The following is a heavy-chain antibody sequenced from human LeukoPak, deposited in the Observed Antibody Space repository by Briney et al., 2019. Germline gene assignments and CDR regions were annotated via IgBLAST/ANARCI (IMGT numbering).Heavy chain of an antibody. V-gene: IGHV4-39*01. CDR1: GGSISSNNYY. D-gene: IGHD3-22*01. CDR2: IHYSGAT. J-gene: IGHJ4*02. CDR3: ARPHYYDASGAFEY. Sequence: SETLSLTCTVSGGSISSNNYYWGWIRQPPGKGLEWIGSIHYSGATYYNPSLRSRVTIYVDTSRNQFSLKLTSVTAADTAVYYCARPHYYDASGAFEYWGQGTQVTVSS.